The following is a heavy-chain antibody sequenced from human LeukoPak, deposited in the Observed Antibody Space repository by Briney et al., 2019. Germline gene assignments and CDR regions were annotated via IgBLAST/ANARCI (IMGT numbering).Heavy chain of an antibody. CDR3: ARDWRQDNAFDL. Sequence: GGSPRLSCAASEFTFSGHQMSWVRQAPGKGPEWVAKIIQDGSEEYYLDSVKGRFIISRDNGMNSLYLEMNSLRVEDTAVYYCARDWRQDNAFDLWGRGTMVTVSS. CDR2: IIQDGSEE. J-gene: IGHJ3*01. CDR1: EFTFSGHQ. D-gene: IGHD2-15*01. V-gene: IGHV3-7*01.